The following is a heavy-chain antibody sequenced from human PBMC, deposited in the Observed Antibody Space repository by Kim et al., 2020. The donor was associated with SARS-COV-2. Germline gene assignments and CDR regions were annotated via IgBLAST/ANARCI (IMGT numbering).Heavy chain of an antibody. J-gene: IGHJ4*02. D-gene: IGHD4-17*01. V-gene: IGHV3-33*01. CDR3: AREFTVTTEYHFDS. Sequence: YSDSVKGRFTIFRDNAKNTLYLQMNYLRAEDTAMYFCAREFTVTTEYHFDSWGQGTLVTVSS.